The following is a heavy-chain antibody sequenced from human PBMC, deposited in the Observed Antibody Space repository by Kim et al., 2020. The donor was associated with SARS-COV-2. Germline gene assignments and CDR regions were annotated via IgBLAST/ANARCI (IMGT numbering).Heavy chain of an antibody. D-gene: IGHD4-17*01. J-gene: IGHJ4*02. CDR1: GFTFSRYA. Sequence: GGSLRLSCAASGFTFSRYAMSWVRQAPGKGLDCVSPISGSGGSTYYADSVKGRFTISRDNSKNTVYLQMNSLRAEDTAVYYCAKDSGNDYGDQLGYWGSGALGTVSS. CDR3: AKDSGNDYGDQLGY. CDR2: ISGSGGST. V-gene: IGHV3-23*01.